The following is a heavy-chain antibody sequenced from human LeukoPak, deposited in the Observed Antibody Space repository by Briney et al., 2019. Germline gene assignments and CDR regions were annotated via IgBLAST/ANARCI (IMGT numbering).Heavy chain of an antibody. CDR3: TTGGMWELLRGRWFDP. V-gene: IGHV3-15*01. D-gene: IGHD1-26*01. CDR2: IKSKTGGGTT. J-gene: IGHJ5*02. Sequence: GGSLRLSCAASGFTFSNAWMSWVRQAPGKGLEWVGRIKSKTGGGTTDYAAPVKGRFTISRDDSKNTLYLQMNSLKTEDTAVYYCTTGGMWELLRGRWFDPWGQGTLVTVSS. CDR1: GFTFSNAW.